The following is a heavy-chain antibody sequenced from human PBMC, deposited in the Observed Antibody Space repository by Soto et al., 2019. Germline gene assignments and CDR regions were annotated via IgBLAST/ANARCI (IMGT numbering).Heavy chain of an antibody. Sequence: PSETLSLTCTVSGGSISSSSYYWGWIRQPPGKGLEWIGSIYYSGSTYYNPSLKSRVTISVDTSKNQFSLKLSSVTAADTAVYYFARHLRRAAAAGTLDYWGQGTLVTVSS. CDR2: IYYSGST. J-gene: IGHJ4*02. V-gene: IGHV4-39*01. D-gene: IGHD6-13*01. CDR1: GGSISSSSYY. CDR3: ARHLRRAAAAGTLDY.